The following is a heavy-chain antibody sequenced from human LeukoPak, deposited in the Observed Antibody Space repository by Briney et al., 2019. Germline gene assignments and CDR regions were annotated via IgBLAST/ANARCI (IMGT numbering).Heavy chain of an antibody. D-gene: IGHD3-16*01. Sequence: PSETLSLTCTVSGGSISSSSYFRGWIRQPPGKGLEWIGTISYSGGTSYNPSLKSRVTISVDTSKNQFSLQLSSVTAADTAVYYCARRGTDFDYWGQGTLVTVSS. V-gene: IGHV4-39*01. CDR2: ISYSGGT. J-gene: IGHJ4*02. CDR1: GGSISSSSYF. CDR3: ARRGTDFDY.